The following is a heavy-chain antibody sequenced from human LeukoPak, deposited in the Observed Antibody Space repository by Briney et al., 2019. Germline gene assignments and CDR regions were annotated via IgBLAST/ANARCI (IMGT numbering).Heavy chain of an antibody. D-gene: IGHD3-22*01. V-gene: IGHV4-38-2*02. Sequence: SETLSLTCTVSGYSISSGYYWGWIRQPPGKGLEWIGNIYHNGSTDYNPSLKSRVTISVGTSKNQFSLKLSPVTAADTAVYYCARANYYDRSGYSRGAFDIWGQGTMVIVSS. CDR1: GYSISSGYY. CDR3: ARANYYDRSGYSRGAFDI. J-gene: IGHJ3*02. CDR2: IYHNGST.